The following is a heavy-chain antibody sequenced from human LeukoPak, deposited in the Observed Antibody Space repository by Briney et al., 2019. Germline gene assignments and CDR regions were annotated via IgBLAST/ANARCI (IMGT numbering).Heavy chain of an antibody. CDR2: ISGSGGST. J-gene: IGHJ6*02. V-gene: IGHV3-23*01. CDR1: GFTFSSYA. CDR3: AKSHSIAAEGFYYYGMDV. D-gene: IGHD6-13*01. Sequence: PGGSLRLSCAASGFTFSSYAMSWVRQAPGKGLEWVSAISGSGGSTYYADSVKGRFTISRDNSKNTLYLQMNSLRAEDTAVYYCAKSHSIAAEGFYYYGMDVWGQGTTVTVSS.